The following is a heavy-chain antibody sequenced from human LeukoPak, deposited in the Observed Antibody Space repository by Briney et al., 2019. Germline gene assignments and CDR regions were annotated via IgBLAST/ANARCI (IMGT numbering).Heavy chain of an antibody. D-gene: IGHD2/OR15-2a*01. CDR2: INAGNGNT. V-gene: IGHV1-3*01. CDR1: GYTFTSYA. CDR3: ARSYYAPNWFDP. J-gene: IGHJ5*02. Sequence: EASVRVSCKASGYTFTSYAMHWVRQAPGQRLEWMGWINAGNGNTKYSQKFQGRVTITRDTSASTAYMELSSLRSEDTAVYYCARSYYAPNWFDPWGQGTLVTVSS.